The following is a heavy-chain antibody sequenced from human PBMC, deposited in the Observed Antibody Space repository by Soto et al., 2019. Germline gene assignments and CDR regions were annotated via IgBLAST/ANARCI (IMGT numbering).Heavy chain of an antibody. J-gene: IGHJ4*02. CDR1: GFTFSNAW. CDR2: IKSKTDGGTT. Sequence: GGSLRLSCAASGFTFSNAWMSWVRQAPGKGLEWVGRIKSKTDGGTTDYAAPVKGRFTIPRDDSKNTLYLQMNSLKTEDTAVYYCTTDPSYYGSGSPPDFDYWGQGTLVTVSS. V-gene: IGHV3-15*01. D-gene: IGHD3-10*01. CDR3: TTDPSYYGSGSPPDFDY.